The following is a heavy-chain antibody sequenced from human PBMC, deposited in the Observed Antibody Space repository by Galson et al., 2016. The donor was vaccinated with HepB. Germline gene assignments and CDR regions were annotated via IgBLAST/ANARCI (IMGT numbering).Heavy chain of an antibody. Sequence: AASGFTFRTYGMHWVRQAPGKGLEWLATIWYDGSNELYADSVKGRFTISRDNSKNTLYLQMNSLRAEDTAVYYCARDGVDIVATIGYYFDYWGQGTLVTVSS. CDR2: IWYDGSNE. J-gene: IGHJ4*02. D-gene: IGHD5-12*01. V-gene: IGHV3-33*01. CDR3: ARDGVDIVATIGYYFDY. CDR1: GFTFRTYG.